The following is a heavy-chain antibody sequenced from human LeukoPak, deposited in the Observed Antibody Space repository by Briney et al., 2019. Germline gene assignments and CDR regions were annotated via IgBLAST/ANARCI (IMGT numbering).Heavy chain of an antibody. D-gene: IGHD3-22*01. V-gene: IGHV1-46*01. J-gene: IGHJ3*02. Sequence: ASVKVSCKASGYTFISYYMHWVRQAPGQGLEWMGIINPSGGSTSYAQKFQGRVTMTRDMSTSTVYMELSSLRSEDTAVYYCARDRQREYYYDSSGGGAFDIWGQGTMVTVSS. CDR2: INPSGGST. CDR1: GYTFISYY. CDR3: ARDRQREYYYDSSGGGAFDI.